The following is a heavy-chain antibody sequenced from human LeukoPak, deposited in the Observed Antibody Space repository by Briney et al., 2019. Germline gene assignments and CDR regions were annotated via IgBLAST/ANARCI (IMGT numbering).Heavy chain of an antibody. D-gene: IGHD3-10*01. J-gene: IGHJ4*02. CDR3: AKSGERITMVRGVITYFDY. V-gene: IGHV3-23*01. CDR1: GFTFSSYA. Sequence: PGGSLRLSCAASGFTFSSYAMSWVRQAPGKGLEWVSAISGSGGSTYYADSVKGRSTISRDNSKNTLYLQMNSLRAEDTAVYYCAKSGERITMVRGVITYFDYWGQGTLVTVSS. CDR2: ISGSGGST.